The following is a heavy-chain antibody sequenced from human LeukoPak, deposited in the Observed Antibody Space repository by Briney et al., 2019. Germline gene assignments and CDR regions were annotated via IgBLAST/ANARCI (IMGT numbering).Heavy chain of an antibody. CDR2: ISSSSSTI. Sequence: GGSLRLSCAASGFTFSSYSMNWVRQAPGKGLEWVSYISSSSSTIYYADSVKGRFTISRDNAKNSLYLQMNSLRAEDSAVYYCARGALLWPMDYWGQGTLVTVSS. V-gene: IGHV3-48*01. D-gene: IGHD3-10*01. CDR1: GFTFSSYS. J-gene: IGHJ4*02. CDR3: ARGALLWPMDY.